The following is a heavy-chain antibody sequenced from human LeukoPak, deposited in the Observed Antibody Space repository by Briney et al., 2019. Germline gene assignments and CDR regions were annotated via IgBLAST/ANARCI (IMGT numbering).Heavy chain of an antibody. D-gene: IGHD3-10*01. V-gene: IGHV3-30-3*01. CDR1: GFTFSSYA. CDR3: ARDQRGLFFDY. CDR2: ISYDGSNK. Sequence: GGSLRLSCAASGFTFSSYAMHWVRQAPGKGLEWVAVISYDGSNKYYADSVKGRFTISRDNSKNTLYLQMNSLRAEDTAVYYCARDQRGLFFDYWGQGTLVTVSS. J-gene: IGHJ4*02.